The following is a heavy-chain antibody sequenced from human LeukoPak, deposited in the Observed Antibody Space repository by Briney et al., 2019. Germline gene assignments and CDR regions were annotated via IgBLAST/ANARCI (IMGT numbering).Heavy chain of an antibody. CDR2: ISGSGANT. V-gene: IGHV3-23*01. CDR1: GFTFSTYA. D-gene: IGHD3-16*02. Sequence: GGSLRLSCAASGFTFSTYAMSWVRPAPGKGLEWVSTISGSGANTYYADSVRGRFAISRDNSRNTLYLHMNSLRAEDTAVYYHAKERAGYTNPYYFDYWGQGTLVTVSS. J-gene: IGHJ4*02. CDR3: AKERAGYTNPYYFDY.